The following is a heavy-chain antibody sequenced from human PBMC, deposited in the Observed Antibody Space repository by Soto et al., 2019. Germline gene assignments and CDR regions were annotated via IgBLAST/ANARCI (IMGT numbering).Heavy chain of an antibody. CDR3: ARDKITGLFDY. Sequence: QVQLQQWGAGLLKPSETLSLTCAVYGGSFSGYDWTWIRQPPGTGLEWIGEINHSGSSNYNPSLKSRVTISVDTSKNQFSLKLTSVTAADTVVYYCARDKITGLFDYWGQGTLVTVSS. J-gene: IGHJ4*02. CDR2: INHSGSS. V-gene: IGHV4-34*01. CDR1: GGSFSGYD. D-gene: IGHD2-8*02.